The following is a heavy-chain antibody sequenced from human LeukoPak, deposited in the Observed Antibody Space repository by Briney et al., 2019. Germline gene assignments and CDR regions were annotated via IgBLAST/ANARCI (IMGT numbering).Heavy chain of an antibody. J-gene: IGHJ4*02. V-gene: IGHV4-61*10. CDR1: GGSISSGSYY. CDR2: IYHSGST. D-gene: IGHD4-17*01. Sequence: PSETLSLTCTVSGGSISSGSYYWSWIRQPAGKGLEWIGEIYHSGSTNYNPSLKSRVTISVDKSKNQFSLKLSSVTAADTAVYYCARYDYGASLLDYWGQGTLVTVSS. CDR3: ARYDYGASLLDY.